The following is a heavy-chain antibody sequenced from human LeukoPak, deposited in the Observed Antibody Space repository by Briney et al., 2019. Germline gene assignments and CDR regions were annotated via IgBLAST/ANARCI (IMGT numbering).Heavy chain of an antibody. Sequence: PSETLSLTCTVSGGSISSGGYYWSWIRQPPGKGLEWIGYIYHSGSTYYNPSLKSRVTISVDTSKNQFSLKLSSVTAADTAVYYCARVGTVVVPAVTYYFDYWGQGTLVTVSS. CDR1: GGSISSGGYY. V-gene: IGHV4-30-2*01. J-gene: IGHJ4*02. D-gene: IGHD2-2*01. CDR3: ARVGTVVVPAVTYYFDY. CDR2: IYHSGST.